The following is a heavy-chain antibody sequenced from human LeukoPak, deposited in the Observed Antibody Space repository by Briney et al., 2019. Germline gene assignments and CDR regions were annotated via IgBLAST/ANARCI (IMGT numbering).Heavy chain of an antibody. CDR3: ARAPGIAVAGTCFDY. V-gene: IGHV3-21*01. D-gene: IGHD6-19*01. J-gene: IGHJ4*02. CDR2: ISSSSSYI. CDR1: GFTFSSYS. Sequence: GGSLRLSCAASGFTFSSYSMNWVRQAPGKGLEWVSSISSSSSYIYYADSVKGRFTISRDSAKNSLYLQMNSLRAEDTAVYYCARAPGIAVAGTCFDYWGQGTLVTVSS.